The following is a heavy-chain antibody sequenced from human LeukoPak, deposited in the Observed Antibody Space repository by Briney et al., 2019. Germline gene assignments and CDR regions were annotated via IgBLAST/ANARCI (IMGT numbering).Heavy chain of an antibody. Sequence: GGSLRLSCAASGFTFSMYAMSCVRQAPGKGLEWVSSVFVSGDTTYYSDSVKGRFTVSRDNSMNTLFLQMNSLRVEDTAVYYCAKTRGRVAVNPDSWGQGTLVTVSS. J-gene: IGHJ4*02. V-gene: IGHV3-23*01. D-gene: IGHD6-19*01. CDR3: AKTRGRVAVNPDS. CDR1: GFTFSMYA. CDR2: VFVSGDTT.